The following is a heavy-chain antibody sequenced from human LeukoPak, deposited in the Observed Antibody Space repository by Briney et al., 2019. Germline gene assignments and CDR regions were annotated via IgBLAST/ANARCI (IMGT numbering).Heavy chain of an antibody. CDR1: GYTFTSYG. J-gene: IGHJ3*02. V-gene: IGHV1-69*13. Sequence: SVKVSCKASGYTFTSYGISWVRQAPGQGLEWMGGIIPIFGTANYAQKFQGRVTITADESTSTAYMELSSLRSEDTAVYYCARGHYGSGSYDAFDIWGQGTMVTVSS. D-gene: IGHD3-10*01. CDR3: ARGHYGSGSYDAFDI. CDR2: IIPIFGTA.